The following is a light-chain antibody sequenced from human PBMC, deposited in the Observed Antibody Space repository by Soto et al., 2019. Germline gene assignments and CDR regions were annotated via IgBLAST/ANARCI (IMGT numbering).Light chain of an antibody. CDR3: LQDYNYPRT. CDR2: AAS. J-gene: IGKJ1*01. Sequence: AIQMTQSPSSLSASVGDRVTITCRASQGIRNDLGWYQQKPGKAPKLLIYAASSLQSGAPSRFSGSGSGTDFTLTISSLQPEDVATYYGLQDYNYPRTFGQGTKVEIK. V-gene: IGKV1-6*01. CDR1: QGIRND.